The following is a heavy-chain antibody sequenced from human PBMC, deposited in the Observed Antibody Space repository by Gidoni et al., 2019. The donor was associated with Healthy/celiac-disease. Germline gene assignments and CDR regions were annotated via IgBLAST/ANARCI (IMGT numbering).Heavy chain of an antibody. V-gene: IGHV1-18*04. CDR1: GYTFTSYG. CDR2: ISAYNGNT. J-gene: IGHJ6*03. CDR3: ARDWGYCTNGVCYSPRYYYYDMDV. Sequence: QVQLVQSGAEVKKPGASVKVSCKASGYTFTSYGISWVRQAPGQGLEWMGWISAYNGNTNYAQKLQGRVTMTTDTSTSTAYMELRSLRSDDTAVYYCARDWGYCTNGVCYSPRYYYYDMDVWGKGTTVTVSS. D-gene: IGHD2-8*01.